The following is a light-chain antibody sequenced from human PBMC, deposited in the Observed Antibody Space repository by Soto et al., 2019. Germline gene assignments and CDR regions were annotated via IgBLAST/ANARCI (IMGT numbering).Light chain of an antibody. Sequence: QSVLTQPRSVSGSPGQSVTISCTGTSSDVGAYNYVSWYLQHPGKAPKLLIYDVTKRPSGVPDRFSGSKSGNTASLTISGLQAEDAADYYCCSFAGTYTLSVFGGGTKLTVL. CDR3: CSFAGTYTLSV. J-gene: IGLJ2*01. CDR2: DVT. V-gene: IGLV2-11*01. CDR1: SSDVGAYNY.